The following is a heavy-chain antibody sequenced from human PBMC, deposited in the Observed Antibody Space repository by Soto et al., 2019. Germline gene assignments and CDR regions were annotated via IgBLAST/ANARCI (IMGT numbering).Heavy chain of an antibody. J-gene: IGHJ6*02. V-gene: IGHV1-69*13. CDR3: ARVGYRGSDQPGNNYYYGMDV. CDR1: GGTFSSYP. D-gene: IGHD5-12*01. CDR2: ISPIFGTA. Sequence: SVKVSCKASGGTFSSYPISWVLQAPGQGLEWMGGISPIFGTANYAQKCQGRVTITADESTSTAYMELSSLRSQDTGVYYCARVGYRGSDQPGNNYYYGMDVWGQGTTVTVSS.